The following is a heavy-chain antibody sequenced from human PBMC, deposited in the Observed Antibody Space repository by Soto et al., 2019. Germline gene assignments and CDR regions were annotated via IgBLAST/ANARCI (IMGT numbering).Heavy chain of an antibody. Sequence: QITLKASGPTLVKPTQTLTLTCTFSGFSLTSNDVGVGWIRQPPGKALELLALIYWDDDKRYSPSLKSRLTITSDTSKNQVVLRMTNMDPVDTDTYYCAHSRYSRSSFDYWGQGTLVTVSS. CDR3: AHSRYSRSSFDY. J-gene: IGHJ4*02. CDR1: GFSLTSNDVG. V-gene: IGHV2-5*02. D-gene: IGHD6-6*01. CDR2: IYWDDDK.